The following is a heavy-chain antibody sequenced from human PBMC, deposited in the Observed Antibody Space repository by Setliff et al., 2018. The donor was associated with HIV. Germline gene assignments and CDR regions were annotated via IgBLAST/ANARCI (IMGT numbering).Heavy chain of an antibody. V-gene: IGHV1-18*01. CDR1: GYSFSTSG. CDR3: VRDERRVAAGSFHYFDY. D-gene: IGHD6-13*01. CDR2: IGGYLHDT. J-gene: IGHJ4*02. Sequence: GASVKVSCKASGYSFSTSGISWVRQAPGQGLEWMGWIGGYLHDTNGPPHLEDRITMTADTAASTAYMELRGLTSDDTAVYYCVRDERRVAAGSFHYFDYWGQGALVT.